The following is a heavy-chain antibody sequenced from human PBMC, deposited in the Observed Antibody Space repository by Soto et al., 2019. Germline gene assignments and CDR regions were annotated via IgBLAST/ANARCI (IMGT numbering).Heavy chain of an antibody. Sequence: EVQLLESGGGLVQPGGSLRLYCAASGFTFSIYAMSWSRPAPGKWLEWVSAISGSGGSTYYADSVKGRFTISRDKSKNTLYLQMNSLRAEDTAVYYCVLWPHYYFDYWGQGTLVTVSS. CDR1: GFTFSIYA. J-gene: IGHJ4*02. CDR2: ISGSGGST. CDR3: VLWPHYYFDY. V-gene: IGHV3-23*01. D-gene: IGHD3-10*01.